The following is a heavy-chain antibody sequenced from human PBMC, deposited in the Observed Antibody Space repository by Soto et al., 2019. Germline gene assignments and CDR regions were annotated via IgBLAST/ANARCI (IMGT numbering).Heavy chain of an antibody. V-gene: IGHV3-30*03. Sequence: PWGTLRLSCAASGFTFISNYIYCVRHSAPTSLEWAAAITSDGGNKVYGDSAKGRFTISRDNSKNTVDLQMNSLRVEDTGIYYCATVGLGVSSGWSGFDYWGQGTLVTVSS. CDR3: ATVGLGVSSGWSGFDY. D-gene: IGHD6-19*01. CDR2: ITSDGGNK. CDR1: GFTFISNY. J-gene: IGHJ4*02.